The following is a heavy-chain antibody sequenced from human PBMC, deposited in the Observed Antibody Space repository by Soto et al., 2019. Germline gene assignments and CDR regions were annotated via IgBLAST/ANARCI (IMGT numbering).Heavy chain of an antibody. D-gene: IGHD1-20*01. CDR3: ARLGITGTYYYYYGMDV. Sequence: ASVKVSCKASGYTFTSYAMHWVRQAPGQRLEWMGWINAGNGNTKYSQKFQGRVTITRDTSASTAYMELSSLRSEDTAVYYCARLGITGTYYYYYGMDVWGQGTTVTVSS. CDR1: GYTFTSYA. CDR2: INAGNGNT. J-gene: IGHJ6*02. V-gene: IGHV1-3*01.